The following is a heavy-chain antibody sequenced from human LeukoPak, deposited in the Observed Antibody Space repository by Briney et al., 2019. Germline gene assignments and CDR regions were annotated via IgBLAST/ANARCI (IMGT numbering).Heavy chain of an antibody. J-gene: IGHJ6*02. CDR1: GGTFSSYA. V-gene: IGHV1-69*13. D-gene: IGHD3-3*01. CDR2: IIPIFGTA. CDR3: AGPSKGFLDYYSMDV. Sequence: SVKVSCKASGGTFSSYAISWVRQAPGQGLEWMGGIIPIFGTANYAQKFQGRVTITADESTSTAYMELSSLRSEDTAVYYCAGPSKGFLDYYSMDVWGQGTTVTVSS.